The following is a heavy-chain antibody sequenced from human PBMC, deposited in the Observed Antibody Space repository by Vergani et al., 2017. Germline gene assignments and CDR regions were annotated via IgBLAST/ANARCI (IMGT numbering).Heavy chain of an antibody. CDR2: IIPIFGTA. Sequence: QVQLVQSGAEVKKPGSSVKVSCKASGGTFSSYAISWVRQAPGQGLEGMGGIIPIFGTANYAQKFQGRVTITADKSTSTAYMELSSLRSEDTAVYYCARVYNWNYYYYYGMDVWGQGTTVTVSS. D-gene: IGHD1-20*01. CDR1: GGTFSSYA. V-gene: IGHV1-69*06. CDR3: ARVYNWNYYYYYGMDV. J-gene: IGHJ6*02.